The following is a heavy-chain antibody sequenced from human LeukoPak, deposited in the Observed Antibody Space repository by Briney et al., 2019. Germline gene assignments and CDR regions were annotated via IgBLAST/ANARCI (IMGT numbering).Heavy chain of an antibody. CDR2: ISSSSSTI. Sequence: PGGSLRLSCAASGFTFSSYSMNWVRQAPGKGLEWVSYISSSSSTIYYADSVKGRFTISRDNSKNTLYLQMNSLRAEDTAVYYCAKDSSTSCHDWGQGTLVTVSS. CDR1: GFTFSSYS. CDR3: AKDSSTSCHD. V-gene: IGHV3-48*01. D-gene: IGHD2-2*01. J-gene: IGHJ4*02.